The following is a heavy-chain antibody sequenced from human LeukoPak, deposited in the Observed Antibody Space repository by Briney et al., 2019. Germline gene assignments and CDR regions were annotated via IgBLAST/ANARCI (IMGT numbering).Heavy chain of an antibody. V-gene: IGHV3-30*02. Sequence: TGGSLRLSCAAYGFTFRSYAMPRVRQAPGKGLEWVAFIHYDGSNNYYADSVKGRFTISRDNSKNKLYLQMNTLRADDTAVYYCAKDHGSSDWYYFDYWGQGTLVTVSS. J-gene: IGHJ4*02. CDR3: AKDHGSSDWYYFDY. CDR1: GFTFRSYA. CDR2: IHYDGSNN. D-gene: IGHD6-13*01.